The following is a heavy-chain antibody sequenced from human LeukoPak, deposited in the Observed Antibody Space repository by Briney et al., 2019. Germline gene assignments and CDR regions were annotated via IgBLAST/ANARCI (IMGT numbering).Heavy chain of an antibody. Sequence: GGSLRLSCAASGFTFSNAWMSWVRQAPGKGLEWVGRIKSKTDGGTTDYAAPVKGRFTISRDDSKNTLYLQMNSLKTEDTAVYYCTTGHSSSWYRGAFDIWGHGTMVTVSS. CDR1: GFTFSNAW. CDR2: IKSKTDGGTT. V-gene: IGHV3-15*01. CDR3: TTGHSSSWYRGAFDI. D-gene: IGHD6-13*01. J-gene: IGHJ3*02.